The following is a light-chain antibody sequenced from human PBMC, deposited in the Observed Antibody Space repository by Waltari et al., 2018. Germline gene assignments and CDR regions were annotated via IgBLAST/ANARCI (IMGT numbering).Light chain of an antibody. CDR1: QSISSN. J-gene: IGKJ4*01. V-gene: IGKV1-9*01. CDR2: EAS. CDR3: QQLSTYPLN. Sequence: IQLTQSPSSLSASVADRVTSTRRASQSISSNLGWYQQKPGGAPKLLIYEASNLYSGVPSRFSGSGSGTDFTLTISSLQPEDFATYFCQQLSTYPLNFGGGTKVE.